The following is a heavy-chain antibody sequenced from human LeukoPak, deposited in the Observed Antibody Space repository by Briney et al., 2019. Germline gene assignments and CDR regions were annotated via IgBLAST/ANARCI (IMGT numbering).Heavy chain of an antibody. CDR2: ISYDGSNK. J-gene: IGHJ3*02. D-gene: IGHD4-17*01. CDR1: GFTFSDNY. CDR3: ARATMFSDYGDSDDAFDI. V-gene: IGHV3-30*03. Sequence: PGGSLRLSCAASGFTFSDNYMSWIRQAPGKGLEWVAVISYDGSNKYYADSVKGRFTISRDNSKNTLYLQMDSLRAEDTAVYYCARATMFSDYGDSDDAFDIWGQGTMVTVSS.